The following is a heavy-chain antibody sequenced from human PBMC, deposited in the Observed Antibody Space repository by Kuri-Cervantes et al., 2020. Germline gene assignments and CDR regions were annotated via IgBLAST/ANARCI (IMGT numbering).Heavy chain of an antibody. V-gene: IGHV3-15*01. CDR1: GFTFKNAW. Sequence: GSLRLSCAASGFTFKNAWMSWVRQAPGKGLEWVGRIKSKTDGGTTDYAAPVKGRFTISRDDSSNTLFLEMNSLKTEDTAVYYCTRAGRWLQFDGMDVWGQGTTVTVSS. D-gene: IGHD5-24*01. CDR2: IKSKTDGGTT. CDR3: TRAGRWLQFDGMDV. J-gene: IGHJ6*02.